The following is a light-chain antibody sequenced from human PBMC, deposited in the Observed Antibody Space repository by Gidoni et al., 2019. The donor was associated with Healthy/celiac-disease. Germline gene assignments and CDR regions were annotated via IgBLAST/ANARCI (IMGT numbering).Light chain of an antibody. CDR3: QQSYSLAFT. Sequence: DIQMTQSPASLSAAVGDRVTITCRASQSISRYLHWYQQKPGKAPKLLIYAASSLQSGVPSRFSGSGSGTDFTLTISSLQPEDFATYYCQQSYSLAFTFGQGTRLEIK. CDR2: AAS. CDR1: QSISRY. V-gene: IGKV1-39*01. J-gene: IGKJ5*01.